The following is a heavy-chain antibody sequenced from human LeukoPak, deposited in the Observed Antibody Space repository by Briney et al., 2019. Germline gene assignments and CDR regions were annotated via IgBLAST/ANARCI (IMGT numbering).Heavy chain of an antibody. CDR1: GFKFSNYG. Sequence: GGSLRLSCAASGFKFSNYGIHWVRQAPGKGLEWVGIIWYDGSNKIYAESVKGRFAISRDNSKNTLYLQMNSLRAEDTAVYYCARDRSWGSQCYFDYWGQGTLVTVSS. CDR3: ARDRSWGSQCYFDY. D-gene: IGHD7-27*01. J-gene: IGHJ4*02. V-gene: IGHV3-33*01. CDR2: IWYDGSNK.